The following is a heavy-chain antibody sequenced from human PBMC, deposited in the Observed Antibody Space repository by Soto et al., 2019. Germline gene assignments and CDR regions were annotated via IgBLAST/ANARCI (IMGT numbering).Heavy chain of an antibody. J-gene: IGHJ6*02. V-gene: IGHV3-66*02. CDR1: GFTVSSNY. Sequence: PGGSLRLSCAASGFTVSSNYMSWVRQAPGKGQEVVSVISDGGNTYYADSVKGRFTISRDNSKNTLYLQMNSLRPEDTAVYYCAKDLLRPGRAYGMDVWGQGTTVTVSS. D-gene: IGHD6-25*01. CDR2: ISDGGNT. CDR3: AKDLLRPGRAYGMDV.